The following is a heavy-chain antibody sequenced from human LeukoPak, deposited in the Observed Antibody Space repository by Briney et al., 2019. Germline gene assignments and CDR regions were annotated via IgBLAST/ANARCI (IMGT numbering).Heavy chain of an antibody. J-gene: IGHJ5*02. CDR3: ARLVAAHWFDP. CDR2: ISSSSSYI. V-gene: IGHV3-21*01. D-gene: IGHD2-15*01. Sequence: GGSLRLSCAASGFTFSSYSMNWVRQAPGKGLEWVSSISSSSSYIYYADSVKGRFTISRDNAKNSLYLQMNSLRAEDTAVYYCARLVAAHWFDPWGQGTLVTVSS. CDR1: GFTFSSYS.